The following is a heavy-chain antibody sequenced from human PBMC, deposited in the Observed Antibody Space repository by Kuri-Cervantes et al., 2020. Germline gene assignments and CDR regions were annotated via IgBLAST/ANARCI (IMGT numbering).Heavy chain of an antibody. D-gene: IGHD3-16*02. V-gene: IGHV1-2*02. J-gene: IGHJ3*02. CDR3: ARVVITFGGVIVYDAFDI. CDR1: GYTFTGYY. Sequence: ASVKVSCKASGYTFTGYYMHWVRQAPGQGLEWMGWINPNSGGTNYAQKFQGRVTMTRDMSISTAYMELSRLRSDDTAVYYCARVVITFGGVIVYDAFDIWGQGTMVTVSS. CDR2: INPNSGGT.